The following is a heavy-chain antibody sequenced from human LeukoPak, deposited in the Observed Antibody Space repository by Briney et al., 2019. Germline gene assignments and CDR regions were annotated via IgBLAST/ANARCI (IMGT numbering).Heavy chain of an antibody. CDR2: ISSSGSTI. CDR1: GFTFSSYE. Sequence: GGSLRLSCAASGFTFSSYEMNWVRQAPGKGLEWVSYISSSGSTIYYADSVKGRFTISRDNAKNSLYLQMNSLRAEDTAVYYCARAQLKAVVAAPDAFDIWGQGTMVTVSS. D-gene: IGHD2-15*01. CDR3: ARAQLKAVVAAPDAFDI. V-gene: IGHV3-48*03. J-gene: IGHJ3*02.